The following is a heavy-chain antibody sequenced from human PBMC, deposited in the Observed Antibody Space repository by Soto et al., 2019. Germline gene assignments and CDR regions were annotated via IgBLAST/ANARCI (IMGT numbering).Heavy chain of an antibody. CDR1: GGTFSSYT. J-gene: IGHJ4*02. CDR2: IIPILGIA. V-gene: IGHV1-69*02. D-gene: IGHD5-12*01. CDR3: ARARALYSGYDLYYFDY. Sequence: QFQLVQSGAEVKKPGSSVKVSCKASGGTFSSYTISWVRQAPRQRLEWMGRIIPILGIANYAQKFQGRVTITADKSTSTAYMELSSLRSEDTAVYYRARARALYSGYDLYYFDYWGQGTLVTVSS.